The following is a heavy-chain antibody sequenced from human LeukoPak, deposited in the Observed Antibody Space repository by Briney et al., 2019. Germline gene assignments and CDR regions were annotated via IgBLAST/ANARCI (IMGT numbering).Heavy chain of an antibody. CDR2: IRYDGADK. CDR1: GFNFGAYG. V-gene: IGHV3-30*02. J-gene: IGHJ4*02. Sequence: GGSLRLSCAAFGFNFGAYGMRWVRQAPGKGLEWVAFIRYDGADKYYADSVRGRFTISRDDSGKTLYLRMNNLRTEDTAVYYCAKEFLERLHLDQWGQGTLVTVSS. CDR3: AKEFLERLHLDQ. D-gene: IGHD3-3*01.